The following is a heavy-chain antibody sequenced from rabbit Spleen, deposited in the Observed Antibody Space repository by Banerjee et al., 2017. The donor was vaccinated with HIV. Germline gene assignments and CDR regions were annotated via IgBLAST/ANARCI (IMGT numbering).Heavy chain of an antibody. V-gene: IGHV1S40*01. D-gene: IGHD8-1*01. CDR1: GFSFNSGYD. CDR2: VYAGSSAFT. CDR3: ARDSGSSFSTYGMDL. J-gene: IGHJ3*01. Sequence: QSLEESGGGLVKPGASLTLTCKASGFSFNSGYDICWVRQAPGKGLEWIVCVYAGSSAFTYFATWAKGRFTISKTSSTTVTLQMTRLTAADTATYFCARDSGSSFSTYGMDLWGQGTLVTVS.